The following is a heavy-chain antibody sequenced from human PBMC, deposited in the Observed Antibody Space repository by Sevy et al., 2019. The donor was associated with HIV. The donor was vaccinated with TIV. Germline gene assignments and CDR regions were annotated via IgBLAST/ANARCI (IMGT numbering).Heavy chain of an antibody. D-gene: IGHD2-8*01. J-gene: IGHJ4*02. CDR1: GFTFSKYS. CDR3: AREGCTKPHDY. CDR2: LSFGCGEI. Sequence: GGSLRLSCAASGFTFSKYSMSWVRQPPGKGLEWVSTLSFGCGEINHADSVKGRFTISRDNSENSRYLQMNNLRAEDTAVYYCAREGCTKPHDYWGQGTLVTVSS. V-gene: IGHV3-23*01.